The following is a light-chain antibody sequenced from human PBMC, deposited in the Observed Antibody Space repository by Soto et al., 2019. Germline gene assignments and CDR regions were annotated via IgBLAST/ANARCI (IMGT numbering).Light chain of an antibody. J-gene: IGKJ1*01. CDR1: QSVSSSY. V-gene: IGKV3-20*01. CDR2: GAS. Sequence: IVLTQSPGTLSLSPGERATLSCRVSQSVSSSYLAWYQQKPGQAPRLLIYGASSRATGIPDRFGGSGSGTDFTLTISRLEPEDFAVYYCQQYGSSPPFTFGQGTKVDIK. CDR3: QQYGSSPPFT.